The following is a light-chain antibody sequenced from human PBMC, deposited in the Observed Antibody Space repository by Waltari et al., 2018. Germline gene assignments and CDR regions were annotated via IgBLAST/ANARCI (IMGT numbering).Light chain of an antibody. CDR1: SSDVGGYNH. J-gene: IGLJ3*02. CDR2: DVI. V-gene: IGLV2-11*01. CDR3: CSFAGTYTWV. Sequence: QSALTQPRSVSGSPGQSVPISCTGTSSDVGGYNHFSWYQQHPGKAPKLMIYDVIKRPSGVPDRFSGSKSGITASLTISGLQAEDEADYYCCSFAGTYTWVFGGGTKLTVL.